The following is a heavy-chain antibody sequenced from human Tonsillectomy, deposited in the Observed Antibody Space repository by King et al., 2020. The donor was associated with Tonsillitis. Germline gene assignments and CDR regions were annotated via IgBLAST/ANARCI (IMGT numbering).Heavy chain of an antibody. Sequence: VQLVESGGGLVQPGGSLRLSCAASGLTFSSYWMSWVRQAPGKGLEWVANINQNGGEKYYVDSVKGRFTISRDNAKNSLYLQMNSLRADDTAVYYCARDVTFGGKYWGPGTLVTVSS. CDR2: INQNGGEK. D-gene: IGHD4-23*01. V-gene: IGHV3-7*03. CDR3: ARDVTFGGKY. J-gene: IGHJ4*02. CDR1: GLTFSSYW.